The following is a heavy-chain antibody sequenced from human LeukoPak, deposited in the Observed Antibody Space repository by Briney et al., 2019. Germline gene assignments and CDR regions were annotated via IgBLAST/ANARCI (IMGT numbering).Heavy chain of an antibody. CDR1: GFIFTDHV. CDR2: IWYDGTKK. Sequence: PGGSLRLSCAASGFIFTDHVIHWVRQGPGKGLEWVALIWYDGTKKYFADSVKGRSTISRDNSKNTMSLQMNSLSTEDTAIYYCAREASGDFDIWGRGTMVTVSS. V-gene: IGHV3-30*02. J-gene: IGHJ3*02. D-gene: IGHD3-10*01. CDR3: AREASGDFDI.